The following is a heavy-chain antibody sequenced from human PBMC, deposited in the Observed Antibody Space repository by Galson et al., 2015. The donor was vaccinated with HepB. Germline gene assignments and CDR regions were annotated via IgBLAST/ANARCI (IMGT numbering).Heavy chain of an antibody. CDR3: AGSSGWYALHY. V-gene: IGHV4-34*01. D-gene: IGHD6-19*01. CDR2: THHSGST. CDR1: GGSLSGSY. J-gene: IGHJ4*02. Sequence: ETLSLPCEVSGGSLSGSYWSWIRQSPGKGLEWIGETHHSGSTKYNPSLKSRVTVSADKSKNQFSLKLSSVTAADAAVYYCAGSSGWYALHYWGQGTLVTVSS.